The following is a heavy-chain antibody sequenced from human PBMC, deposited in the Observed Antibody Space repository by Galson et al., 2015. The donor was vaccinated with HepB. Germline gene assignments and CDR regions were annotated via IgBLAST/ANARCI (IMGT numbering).Heavy chain of an antibody. CDR3: ARDRGYYGSGSYYNGNWYFDV. CDR1: GFTFSGYS. V-gene: IGHV3-21*01. D-gene: IGHD3-10*01. J-gene: IGHJ2*01. CDR2: ISRSSSYI. Sequence: SLRLSCAASGFTFSGYSMNWVRQAPGKGLEWVSTISRSSSYIYYADSVKGRFTISRDNAKNSLYLQMNSLRAEDTAVYYCARDRGYYGSGSYYNGNWYFDVWGHGTLVTVSS.